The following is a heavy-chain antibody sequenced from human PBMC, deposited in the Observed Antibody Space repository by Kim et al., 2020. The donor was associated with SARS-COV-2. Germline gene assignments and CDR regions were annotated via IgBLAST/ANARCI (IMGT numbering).Heavy chain of an antibody. CDR3: AIRSESDGAFDI. Sequence: TYAQALTGRFVFSLDTSVSTAYLQISRLRAEDTAVYYCAIRSESDGAFDIWGQGTMVTVSS. J-gene: IGHJ3*02. D-gene: IGHD2-15*01. V-gene: IGHV7-4-1*02.